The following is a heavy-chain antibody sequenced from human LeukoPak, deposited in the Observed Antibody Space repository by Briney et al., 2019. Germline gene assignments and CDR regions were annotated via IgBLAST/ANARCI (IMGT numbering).Heavy chain of an antibody. CDR1: GFTFSNYG. CDR3: ARDLTGPVWFGCSVDY. CDR2: IWYDGSNT. V-gene: IGHV3-33*01. J-gene: IGHJ4*02. Sequence: GRSLRLSCAASGFTFSNYGMHWVRQAPGKGLEWVALIWYDGSNTYYADSVKGRFTISRDNSKNTLYLQMNNLRAEDTAVYYCARDLTGPVWFGCSVDYWGQGTLVTVSS. D-gene: IGHD3-10*01.